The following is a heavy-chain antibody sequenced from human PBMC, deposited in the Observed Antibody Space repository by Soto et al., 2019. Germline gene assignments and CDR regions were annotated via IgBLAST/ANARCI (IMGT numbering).Heavy chain of an antibody. V-gene: IGHV1-69*13. J-gene: IGHJ3*02. CDR1: GGTFSSYA. Sequence: SVKVSCKASGGTFSSYAISWVRQAPGQGLEWMGGIIPIFGTANYAQKFQGRVTITADESTSTAYMELSSLRSEDTAEYYCAVEGRDAYIAVVFNIGAKGTM. D-gene: IGHD3-10*01. CDR3: AVEGRDAYIAVVFNI. CDR2: IIPIFGTA.